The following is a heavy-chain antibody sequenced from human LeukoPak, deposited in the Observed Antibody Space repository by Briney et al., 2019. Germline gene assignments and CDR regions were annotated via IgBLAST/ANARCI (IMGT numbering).Heavy chain of an antibody. CDR1: GGTFSSYA. J-gene: IGHJ4*02. CDR3: ARDRSSDDYVWGSYRYDY. Sequence: ASVKVSCKASGGTFSSYAISWVRQAPGQGLEWMGGIIPIFGTANYAQKFQGRVTITADKSTSTAYMELSSLRSEDTAVYYCARDRSSDDYVWGSYRYDYWGQGTLVTVSS. D-gene: IGHD3-16*02. V-gene: IGHV1-69*06. CDR2: IIPIFGTA.